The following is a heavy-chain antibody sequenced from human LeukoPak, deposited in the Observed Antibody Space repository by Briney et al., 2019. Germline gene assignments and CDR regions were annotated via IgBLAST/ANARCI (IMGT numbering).Heavy chain of an antibody. V-gene: IGHV3-33*01. Sequence: GGSLRLSCAASGFIFSSYGMNWVRQAPGKGLVWVAVIWHDGSNKHYADSVRGRFTISRDNSKNTLYLQMNSLRVEDTAVYYCARVYYYSMDVWGQGTTVTVSS. CDR2: IWHDGSNK. CDR1: GFIFSSYG. CDR3: ARVYYYSMDV. J-gene: IGHJ6*02.